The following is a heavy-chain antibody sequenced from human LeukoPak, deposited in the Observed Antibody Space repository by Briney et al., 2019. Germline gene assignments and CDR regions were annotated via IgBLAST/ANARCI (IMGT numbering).Heavy chain of an antibody. J-gene: IGHJ2*01. Sequence: SETLSLTCTVSGGSIRDYYWSWIRQPPGKGLEFIGYIYFSGRTNYRDTNYNPSLDSRVTMSGDTSKNQFSLSLSSVTAADTAVYYCARDIRDVTQGADWYFDLWGRGTLVTVSS. D-gene: IGHD5-24*01. V-gene: IGHV4-59*01. CDR3: ARDIRDVTQGADWYFDL. CDR2: IYFSGRTNYRDT. CDR1: GGSIRDYY.